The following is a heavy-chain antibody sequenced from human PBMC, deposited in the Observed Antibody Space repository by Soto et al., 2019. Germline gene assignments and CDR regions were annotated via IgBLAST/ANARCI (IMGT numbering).Heavy chain of an antibody. D-gene: IGHD4-17*01. V-gene: IGHV4-39*01. J-gene: IGHJ5*02. CDR3: ARQVYGDYLGGNWFDP. CDR1: GDSISDTRYY. Sequence: SETLSLTCSVLGDSISDTRYYWGWIRQSPEKGLEWIGSISHDGHAYYNPPLKSRVTLFADTSRNQFSLKMKSVTVADTALYFCARQVYGDYLGGNWFDPWGQGALVTVSS. CDR2: ISHDGHA.